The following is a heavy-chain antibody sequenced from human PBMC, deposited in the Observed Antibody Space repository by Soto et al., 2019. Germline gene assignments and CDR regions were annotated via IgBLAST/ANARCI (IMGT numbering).Heavy chain of an antibody. CDR3: ATDSDYSSSWAY. CDR2: INPKSGVT. Sequence: VASVKVSCKASGYSFTDYFMHWVRQAPGQGLEWMGWINPKSGVTNYAQRFQGRVTMTIDTSITTAYMDLSSLKSDDTAVYYCATDSDYSSSWAYWGQGTPVTVSS. CDR1: GYSFTDYF. V-gene: IGHV1-2*02. J-gene: IGHJ4*02. D-gene: IGHD4-4*01.